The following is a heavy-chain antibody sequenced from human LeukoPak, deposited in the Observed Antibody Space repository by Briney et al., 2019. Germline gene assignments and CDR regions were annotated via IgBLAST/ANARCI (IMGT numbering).Heavy chain of an antibody. CDR1: GGSISSSSYY. J-gene: IGHJ5*02. Sequence: PSETLSLTCTVSGGSISSSSYYWGWIRQPPGKGLEWIGSIYYSGSTYYNPSLKSRVTISVDTSKNQFSLKLSSVTAADTAVYYCARNYYDSSGYGGGNWFDPWGQGTLVTVSS. V-gene: IGHV4-39*07. D-gene: IGHD3-22*01. CDR3: ARNYYDSSGYGGGNWFDP. CDR2: IYYSGST.